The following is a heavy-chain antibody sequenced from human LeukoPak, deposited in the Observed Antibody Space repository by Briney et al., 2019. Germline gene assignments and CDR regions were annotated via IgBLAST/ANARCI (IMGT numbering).Heavy chain of an antibody. CDR1: ASTFSTYA. J-gene: IGHJ4*02. V-gene: IGHV1-3*02. CDR2: TSTGNGNT. D-gene: IGHD3-10*01. Sequence: GASVKLSCKASASTFSTYAIHWVRQAPGQGLEWMGWTSTGNGNTRYSKAFQDRFTITIDTSASTVYMELRGLRSEDMAVYYCAREKYYRIGRFDRAYLDDWGQGTLVTVSS. CDR3: AREKYYRIGRFDRAYLDD.